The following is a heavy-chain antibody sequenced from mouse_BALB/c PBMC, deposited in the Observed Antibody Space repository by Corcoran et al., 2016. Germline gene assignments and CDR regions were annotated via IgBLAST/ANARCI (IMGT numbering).Heavy chain of an antibody. CDR2: INPYNDGT. V-gene: IGHV1S136*01. J-gene: IGHJ2*01. CDR1: GYTFTSYV. Sequence: EVQLQQSGPELVKPGASVKMSCKASGYTFTSYVMHWVKQKPGQGLEWIGYINPYNDGTKYNKKFKGKATLTSDKSSSTAYMDLSSLTSEDSAVYYCAREAYLDYWGQGTTLTVSS. CDR3: AREAYLDY.